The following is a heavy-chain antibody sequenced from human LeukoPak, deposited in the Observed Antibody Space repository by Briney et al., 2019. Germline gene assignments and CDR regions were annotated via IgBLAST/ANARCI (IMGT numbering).Heavy chain of an antibody. D-gene: IGHD6-19*01. CDR3: AKDLYSSGWFDY. CDR2: VSGSGGST. J-gene: IGHJ4*02. CDR1: GFSFTTYA. V-gene: IGHV3-23*01. Sequence: PGGSLRLSCAASGFSFTTYAMSWVRQAPGKGLEWVSTVSGSGGSTYYADSVKGRFTISRDNSKNTLYLQMNSLRAEDTAVYYCAKDLYSSGWFDYWGQGTLVTVSS.